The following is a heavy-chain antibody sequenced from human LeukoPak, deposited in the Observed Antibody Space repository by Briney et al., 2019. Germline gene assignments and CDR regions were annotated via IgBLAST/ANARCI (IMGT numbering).Heavy chain of an antibody. D-gene: IGHD3-3*01. J-gene: IGHJ3*02. Sequence: KTSETLSLTCTVSGGSISSSSYYWGWIRQPPGKGLEWIGSIYYSGSTYYNPSLKSRVTISVDTSKNQFSLKLSSVTAADTAVYYCASPWKYYDFWSGYFSSSWYDEYAFDIWGQGTMVTVSS. CDR3: ASPWKYYDFWSGYFSSSWYDEYAFDI. CDR1: GGSISSSSYY. V-gene: IGHV4-39*01. CDR2: IYYSGST.